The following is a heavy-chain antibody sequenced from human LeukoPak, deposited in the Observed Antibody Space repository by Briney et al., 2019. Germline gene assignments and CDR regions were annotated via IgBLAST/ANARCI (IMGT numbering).Heavy chain of an antibody. CDR1: GFTLSSFG. Sequence: GGSLRLSCAASGFTLSSFGMHWVRQAPGKGLEWVAVIWYDGSNKYYADSVKGRFTISRDNSKNTLYLQMNSLRAEDTAVYYCARDVSYNSLDYWGQGTLVTVSS. V-gene: IGHV3-33*01. CDR3: ARDVSYNSLDY. CDR2: IWYDGSNK. J-gene: IGHJ4*02. D-gene: IGHD6-13*01.